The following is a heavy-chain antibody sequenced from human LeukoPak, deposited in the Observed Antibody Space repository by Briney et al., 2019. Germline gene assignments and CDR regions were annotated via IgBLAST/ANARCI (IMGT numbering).Heavy chain of an antibody. CDR1: GYTFTNYY. Sequence: ASVKVSCKASGYTFTNYYMHWVRQAPGQGLEWMGIINPSGGSTSYAQKFQGRVTMTRNTSISTAYMELSSLRSEDTAVYYCARARPRILYFRRFDPWGQGTLVTVSS. D-gene: IGHD2-8*01. J-gene: IGHJ5*02. V-gene: IGHV1-46*01. CDR3: ARARPRILYFRRFDP. CDR2: INPSGGST.